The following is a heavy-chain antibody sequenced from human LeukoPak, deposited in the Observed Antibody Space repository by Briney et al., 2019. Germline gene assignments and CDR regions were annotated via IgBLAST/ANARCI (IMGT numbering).Heavy chain of an antibody. J-gene: IGHJ6*02. D-gene: IGHD3-10*01. CDR1: GFTFSSYA. CDR2: ISGSGAST. V-gene: IGHV3-23*01. Sequence: PGPSLRLSCAASGFTFSSYAMSWVRQAPGKGLEWVSAISGSGASTYYADSVKGRLTISRDNSKNTLYLQMNSLRAEDTAVYYCAKDNDPPGIYYYYGMDVWGQGTTVTVSS. CDR3: AKDNDPPGIYYYYGMDV.